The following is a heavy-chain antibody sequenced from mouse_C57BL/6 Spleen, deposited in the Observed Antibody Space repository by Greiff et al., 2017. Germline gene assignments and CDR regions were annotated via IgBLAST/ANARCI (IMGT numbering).Heavy chain of an antibody. D-gene: IGHD2-4*01. CDR1: GYAFSSSW. V-gene: IGHV1-82*01. CDR3: ARSGYDYDPFAY. Sequence: QVQLQQSGPELVKPGASVKISCKASGYAFSSSWMNWVKQRPGKGLEWIGRIYPGDGDTNYNGKFKGKATLTADKSSSTAYMQLSSLTSEDSAVYFCARSGYDYDPFAYWGKGTLVTVSA. J-gene: IGHJ3*01. CDR2: IYPGDGDT.